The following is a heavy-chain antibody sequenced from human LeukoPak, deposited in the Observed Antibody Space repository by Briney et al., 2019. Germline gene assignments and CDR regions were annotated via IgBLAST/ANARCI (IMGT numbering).Heavy chain of an antibody. Sequence: GESLRLSCAASGLTVTTNYVSWVRQAPGEGLEWVSVMYSRGKTYYADSVKGRFTISRDISTNMVHLQMNSLRTEDTAMYFCASNDYPITYQYMDVWGTGTTVTVSS. CDR2: MYSRGKT. J-gene: IGHJ6*03. CDR3: ASNDYPITYQYMDV. V-gene: IGHV3-66*02. CDR1: GLTVTTNY. D-gene: IGHD5-12*01.